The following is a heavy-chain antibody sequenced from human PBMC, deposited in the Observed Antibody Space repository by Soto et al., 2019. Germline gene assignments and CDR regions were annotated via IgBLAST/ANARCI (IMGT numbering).Heavy chain of an antibody. V-gene: IGHV3-21*01. CDR1: GFTFSSYS. CDR2: IGSSSSYL. J-gene: IGHJ4*02. Sequence: GGSLRLSCAASGFTFSSYSMNWVRQAPGKGMEWVSSIGSSSSYLYYVDSVKGRFTISRDNDKNSLYLQMNSLIAEDKAVYYCARDPAGGRRDCSGGSCYIYWGQGTLVTVSS. D-gene: IGHD2-15*01. CDR3: ARDPAGGRRDCSGGSCYIY.